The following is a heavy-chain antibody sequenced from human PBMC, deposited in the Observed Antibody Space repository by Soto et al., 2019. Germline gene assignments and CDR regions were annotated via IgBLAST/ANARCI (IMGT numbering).Heavy chain of an antibody. CDR1: GGNCINVG. CDR3: VTVLPHANSWFDY. CDR2: IKSRTENETT. Sequence: PVVSLRVSSAAIGGNCINVGGRCVRQGPGKGLEWLGRIKSRTENETTDYASPARGRFIISRDDSKNMLYLQLNSLKSEDTVVYYCVTVLPHANSWFDYWGQGTPVTVSS. D-gene: IGHD2-2*01. V-gene: IGHV3-15*01. J-gene: IGHJ4*02.